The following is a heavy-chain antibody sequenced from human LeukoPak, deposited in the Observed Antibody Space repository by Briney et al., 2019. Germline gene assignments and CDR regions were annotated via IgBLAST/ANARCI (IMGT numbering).Heavy chain of an antibody. Sequence: PSETLSLTCAVYGGSFSGYYWSWIRQPPGKGLEWIGEINHSGSTNYNPSLTSRVTISVDTSENQFSLKLSSVTAADTAVYYWERGNDSSGYYVDYWGQGTLVTVSS. CDR1: GGSFSGYY. V-gene: IGHV4-34*01. D-gene: IGHD3-22*01. CDR2: INHSGST. J-gene: IGHJ4*02. CDR3: ERGNDSSGYYVDY.